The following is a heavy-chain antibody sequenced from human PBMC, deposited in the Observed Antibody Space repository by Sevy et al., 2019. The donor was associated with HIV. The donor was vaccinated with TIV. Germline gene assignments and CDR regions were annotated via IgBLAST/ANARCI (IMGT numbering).Heavy chain of an antibody. Sequence: ASVKVSCKASGGTFSSYAISWVRQAPGQGLEWMGGIIPIFGTANYAQKFQGRVTITADESTSTAYMELSSLRSEDTAVYYCARARRERNDYCSGGSGYSPTKVGYGMDVWGQGTTVTVSS. D-gene: IGHD2-15*01. V-gene: IGHV1-69*13. J-gene: IGHJ6*02. CDR3: ARARRERNDYCSGGSGYSPTKVGYGMDV. CDR2: IIPIFGTA. CDR1: GGTFSSYA.